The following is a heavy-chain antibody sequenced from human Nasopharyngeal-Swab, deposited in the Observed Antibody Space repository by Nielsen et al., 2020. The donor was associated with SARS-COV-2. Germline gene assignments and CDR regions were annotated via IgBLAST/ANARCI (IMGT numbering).Heavy chain of an antibody. J-gene: IGHJ6*02. CDR1: GFTFSSYS. D-gene: IGHD6-13*01. CDR3: AGRPRYSSSWYSPYYYYGMDV. V-gene: IGHV3-21*01. Sequence: GESLKISCAASGFTFSSYSMNWVRQAPGKGLEWVSSISSSSSYIYYAVSVKGRFTISRDSAKNSLYLQMNSLRAEDTAVYYCAGRPRYSSSWYSPYYYYGMDVWGQGTTVTVSS. CDR2: ISSSSSYI.